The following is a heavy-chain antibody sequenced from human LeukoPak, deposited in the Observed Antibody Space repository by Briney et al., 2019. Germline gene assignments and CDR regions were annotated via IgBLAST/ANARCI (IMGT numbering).Heavy chain of an antibody. CDR3: AGDRTVGEAFGFDY. CDR2: IYYSGST. CDR1: GGSISSYY. V-gene: IGHV4-59*01. J-gene: IGHJ4*02. D-gene: IGHD1-26*01. Sequence: SQTLSLTCTVSGGSISSYYWSWIRQPPGKGLEWIGYIYYSGSTNYNPSLKSRVTISVDTSKNQFSLKLSSVTAADTAVYYCAGDRTVGEAFGFDYWGQGTLVTVSS.